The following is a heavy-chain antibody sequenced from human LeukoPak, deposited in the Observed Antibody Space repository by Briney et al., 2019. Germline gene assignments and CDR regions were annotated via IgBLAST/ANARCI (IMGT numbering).Heavy chain of an antibody. J-gene: IGHJ4*02. D-gene: IGHD2-15*01. CDR3: ARGLYYSSGGECPNQAFDY. CDR2: ISGSGGTT. Sequence: GESLRLSCAASGFIFNTYAMNWVRQAHGKGLEWVSHISGSGGTTYYADSVKGRFTISRDNSKNTLCLQMNSLGVEMTSLYYGARGLYYSSGGECPNQAFDYWGQGTLVTVSS. CDR1: GFIFNTYA. V-gene: IGHV3-23*01.